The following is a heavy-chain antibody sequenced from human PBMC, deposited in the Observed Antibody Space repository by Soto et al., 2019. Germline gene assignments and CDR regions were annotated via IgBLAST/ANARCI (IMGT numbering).Heavy chain of an antibody. J-gene: IGHJ6*02. CDR3: ARGKGMEENYYYYGMDI. CDR2: LNGGTGQT. D-gene: IGHD1-1*01. V-gene: IGHV1-3*01. CDR1: GYPFSTYA. Sequence: QVPGVPSGAEVKKPGASGKVFCKASGYPFSTYAIHWGRQAPGPSLEWVGWLNGGTGQTRYSQRFQDRVTITRDTSASTAYMEVSSLRPEDTAVYYCARGKGMEENYYYYGMDIWGQGTTVTVSS.